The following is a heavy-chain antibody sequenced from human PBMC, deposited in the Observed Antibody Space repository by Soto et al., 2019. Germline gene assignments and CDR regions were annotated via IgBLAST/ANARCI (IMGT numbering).Heavy chain of an antibody. V-gene: IGHV3-15*07. CDR3: TTGWGLPSYDDYYNNGMDV. J-gene: IGHJ6*02. D-gene: IGHD5-12*01. CDR1: GFTFSNAW. CDR2: IKSKTDGGTT. Sequence: GGSLRLSCAASGFTFSNAWMNWVRQAPGKGLEWVGRIKSKTDGGTTDYAAPVKGRFTISRDDSKNTQYLQMNRLKTEDTAVYYCTTGWGLPSYDDYYNNGMDVWGQGTTVTVSS.